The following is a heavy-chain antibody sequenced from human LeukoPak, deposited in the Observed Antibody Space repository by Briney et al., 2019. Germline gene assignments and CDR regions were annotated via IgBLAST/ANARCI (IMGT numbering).Heavy chain of an antibody. J-gene: IGHJ6*03. CDR3: AKGSQLLYDYYYYMDV. CDR2: ISGSGGST. CDR1: GFTFSSYS. Sequence: GGSLRLSCAASGFTFSSYSMNWVRQAPGKGLEWVSAISGSGGSTYYADSVKGRFTISRDNSKNTLYLQMNSLRAEDTAVYYCAKGSQLLYDYYYYMDVWAKGPRSPSP. D-gene: IGHD2-2*02. V-gene: IGHV3-23*01.